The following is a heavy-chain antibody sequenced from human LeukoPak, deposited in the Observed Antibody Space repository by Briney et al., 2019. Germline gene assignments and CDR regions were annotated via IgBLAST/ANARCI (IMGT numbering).Heavy chain of an antibody. CDR2: ITGSGGST. Sequence: PGGSLRLSCAASGFSFSSYAMSWVRQAPGKGLEWVSAITGSGGSTYYADSVKGRFTISRDNSKNAPSVQKNSLRGDDPPIFYCAQDRAGQANYYFYDMDVWGEGTTVTVFS. D-gene: IGHD6-13*01. V-gene: IGHV3-23*01. J-gene: IGHJ6*03. CDR1: GFSFSSYA. CDR3: AQDRAGQANYYFYDMDV.